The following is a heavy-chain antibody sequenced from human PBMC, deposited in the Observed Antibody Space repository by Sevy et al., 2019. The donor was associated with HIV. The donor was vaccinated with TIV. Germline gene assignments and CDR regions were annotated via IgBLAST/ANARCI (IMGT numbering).Heavy chain of an antibody. CDR2: INHSGST. D-gene: IGHD4-17*01. Sequence: SETLSLTCAVYGGSFSGYYWSWIRQPPGKGLEWIGEINHSGSTNYNPSLKSRVTISVDTSKNQFSLKLSSVTAADTAVYYCARGKNPATVTTYHFDYWGQGTLVTVSS. CDR1: GGSFSGYY. CDR3: ARGKNPATVTTYHFDY. J-gene: IGHJ4*02. V-gene: IGHV4-34*01.